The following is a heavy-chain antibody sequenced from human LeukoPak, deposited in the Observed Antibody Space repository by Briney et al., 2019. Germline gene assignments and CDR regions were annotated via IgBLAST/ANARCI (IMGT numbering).Heavy chain of an antibody. V-gene: IGHV3-69-1*01. CDR3: ASMTTVTLDDAFDL. CDR2: MTVTNKI. D-gene: IGHD4-17*01. Sequence: GGSLRLSCAASGFTFSSHSINWVRQAPGKGLEWIATMTVTNKIHYADSVKGRFTISRDNSKNTLYLQMNSLRADDTAMYYCASMTTVTLDDAFDLWGQGTMVTVSS. J-gene: IGHJ3*01. CDR1: GFTFSSHS.